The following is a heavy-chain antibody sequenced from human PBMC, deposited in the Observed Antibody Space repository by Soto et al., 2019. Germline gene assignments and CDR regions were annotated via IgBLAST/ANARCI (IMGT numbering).Heavy chain of an antibody. V-gene: IGHV4-59*08. J-gene: IGHJ4*02. CDR2: IYYSGST. Sequence: PSETLSLTCTVSGGSISSYYWSWIRQPPGKGLEWIGYIYYSGSTNYNPSLKGRVTISVDTSKNQFSLKLSSVTAADTAVYYCARTLSSGYDLYFDYWGQGTLVTVSS. CDR1: GGSISSYY. D-gene: IGHD5-12*01. CDR3: ARTLSSGYDLYFDY.